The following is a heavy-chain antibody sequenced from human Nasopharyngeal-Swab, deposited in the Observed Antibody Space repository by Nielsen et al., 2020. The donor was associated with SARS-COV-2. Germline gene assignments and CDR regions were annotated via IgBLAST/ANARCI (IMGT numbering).Heavy chain of an antibody. Sequence: SETLSLTCTVSGDSISYYYWSWIRQPPGKGLEWIGEINHSGSTNYNPSLKSRVTISVDTSKNQFSLKLSSVTAADTAVYYCARGGSSGWYGGDYFDYWGQGTLVTVSS. CDR2: INHSGST. V-gene: IGHV4-34*01. D-gene: IGHD6-19*01. CDR1: GDSISYYY. J-gene: IGHJ4*02. CDR3: ARGGSSGWYGGDYFDY.